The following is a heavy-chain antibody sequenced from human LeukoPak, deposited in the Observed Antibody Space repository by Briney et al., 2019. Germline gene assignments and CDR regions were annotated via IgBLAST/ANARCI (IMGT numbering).Heavy chain of an antibody. D-gene: IGHD3-22*01. Sequence: PSETLSLTCTVSDGSISIYFWSWIRQPPGKGLEWIGYIYSSGSTNYNPSLKSRVTISVDTSKNQFSLKLSSVTAADTAVYYCANLRRYDSSGYYSDYWGQGTLVTVSP. CDR2: IYSSGST. J-gene: IGHJ4*02. CDR3: ANLRRYDSSGYYSDY. V-gene: IGHV4-59*08. CDR1: DGSISIYF.